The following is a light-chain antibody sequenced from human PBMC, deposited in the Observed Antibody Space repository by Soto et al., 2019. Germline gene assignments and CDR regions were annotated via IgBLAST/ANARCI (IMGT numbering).Light chain of an antibody. CDR3: QQRNGCLRT. CDR2: AAS. V-gene: IGKV1-9*01. CDR1: QSITSN. J-gene: IGKJ4*01. Sequence: IQLTQSPSTLSASLGDRATITCRASQSITSNLVWYQQKPGQAPRLLIYAASIMGSGVPARFSGSGSGTDFTLTISSLQSEDFAIYYCQQRNGCLRTFGRGTKVEVK.